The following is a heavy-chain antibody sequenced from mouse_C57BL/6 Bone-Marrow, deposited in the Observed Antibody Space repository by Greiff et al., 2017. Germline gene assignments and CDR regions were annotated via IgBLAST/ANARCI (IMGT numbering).Heavy chain of an antibody. J-gene: IGHJ1*03. CDR3: ARSYDGYPWYFDV. CDR2: IDPNSGGT. Sequence: QVQLQQPGAELVKPGASVKLSCKASGYTFTSYWMHWVKQRPGRGLEWIGRIDPNSGGTKYNEKFKSKATLTLDKPSSTASMHLSILMSEDSAVYYCARSYDGYPWYFDVWGTGTTVTVSS. D-gene: IGHD2-3*01. CDR1: GYTFTSYW. V-gene: IGHV1-72*01.